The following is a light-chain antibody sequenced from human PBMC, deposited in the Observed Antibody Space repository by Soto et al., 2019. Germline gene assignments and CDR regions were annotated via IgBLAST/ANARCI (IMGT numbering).Light chain of an antibody. CDR3: QQYGSSPGT. CDR1: QNVRTF. CDR2: GAS. V-gene: IGKV3-11*01. J-gene: IGKJ1*01. Sequence: EVVLTQSPATLSLSPGERATLSCRASQNVRTFLDWYQQKPGQAPRLLIYGASNRATGIPARFSGSGSGTDFTLTISSLEPEDFAIYFCQQYGSSPGTFGQGTKVEI.